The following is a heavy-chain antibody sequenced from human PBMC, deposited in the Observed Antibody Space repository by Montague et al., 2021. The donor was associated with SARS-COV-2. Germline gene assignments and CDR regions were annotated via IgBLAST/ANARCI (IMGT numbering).Heavy chain of an antibody. D-gene: IGHD2-8*01. CDR3: ARVQRVNGVLPHFDY. J-gene: IGHJ4*02. CDR2: INHSGST. V-gene: IGHV4-34*01. CDR1: GGSFSGYY. Sequence: SETLSLTCAVYGGSFSGYYWSWIRQPPGKGLEWIGEINHSGSTNXXPSLKSRVTISVDTSKNQFTLSLRSVTAADSAVYYCARVQRVNGVLPHFDYWGQGLSVTVAS.